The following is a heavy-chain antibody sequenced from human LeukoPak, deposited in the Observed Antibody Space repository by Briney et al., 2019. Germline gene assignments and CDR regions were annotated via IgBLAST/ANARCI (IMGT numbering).Heavy chain of an antibody. CDR3: AGVTKLLWFGEVSGDFDY. V-gene: IGHV3-7*01. CDR2: IKQDGGDK. J-gene: IGHJ4*02. D-gene: IGHD3-10*01. Sequence: PGGSLRLSCAASGFTFSSYWMSWVRQAPGKGLEWVANIKQDGGDKYYVDSVKGRFTISRDNAKKSLYLQMNSLRAEDTAVYYCAGVTKLLWFGEVSGDFDYWGQGTLVTVSS. CDR1: GFTFSSYW.